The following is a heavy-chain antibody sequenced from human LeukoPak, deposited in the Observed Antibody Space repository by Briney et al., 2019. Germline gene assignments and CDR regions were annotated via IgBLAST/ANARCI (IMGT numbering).Heavy chain of an antibody. V-gene: IGHV4-31*03. J-gene: IGHJ4*02. Sequence: SQTLSLTCTVSGGSISSGGYYWSWIRQHPGKGLEWIGYICYSGSTYYNPSLKSRVTISVDTSKNQFSLKLSSVTAADTAVYYCARETRRGYYGSGSYYTYYFDYWGQGTLVTVSS. CDR3: ARETRRGYYGSGSYYTYYFDY. CDR2: ICYSGST. D-gene: IGHD3-10*01. CDR1: GGSISSGGYY.